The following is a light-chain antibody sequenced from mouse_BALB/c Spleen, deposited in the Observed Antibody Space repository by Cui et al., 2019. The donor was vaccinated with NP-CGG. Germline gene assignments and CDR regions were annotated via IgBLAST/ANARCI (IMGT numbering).Light chain of an antibody. CDR3: ALWYSNHWV. J-gene: IGLJ1*01. CDR2: GTN. V-gene: IGLV1*01. CDR1: TGGVTTSNY. Sequence: QAVGTQEASLTTSPGETVTLTCRSSTGGVTTSNYANWVQEKPDHLFTGLIGGTNNRAPGVPARFSGSLIGDKAALTITGAQTEDEAIYFCALWYSNHWVFGGGTKLTVL.